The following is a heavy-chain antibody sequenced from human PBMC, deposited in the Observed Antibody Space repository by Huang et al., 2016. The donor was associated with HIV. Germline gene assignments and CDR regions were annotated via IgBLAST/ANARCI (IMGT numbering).Heavy chain of an antibody. CDR2: INPSGGST. J-gene: IGHJ6*02. CDR3: ARVRCSSTSCYGMDV. V-gene: IGHV1-46*01. D-gene: IGHD2-2*01. CDR1: GYTFTSYY. Sequence: QVQLVQSGAEVKKPGASVKVSCKASGYTFTSYYMHWVRQAPGQGLEWMGIINPSGGSTNYAQNFQGRVTMTRDTSTSTVYMELSSLRSEDTAVYYCARVRCSSTSCYGMDVWGQGTTVTVSS.